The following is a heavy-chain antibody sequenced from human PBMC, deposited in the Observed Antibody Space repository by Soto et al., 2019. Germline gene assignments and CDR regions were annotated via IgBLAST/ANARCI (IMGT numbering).Heavy chain of an antibody. CDR2: IWYDGSNK. CDR1: GFTFSSYG. J-gene: IGHJ6*02. V-gene: IGHV3-33*01. CDR3: AREKTKNYSYYGMDV. Sequence: QVQLVESGGGVVKPGRSLRLSCAASGFTFSSYGMHWVRQAPGKGLEWVAGIWYDGSNKYYADSVKGRFTISRYNSKNTLYLQMNSLSAEDTAVYYCAREKTKNYSYYGMDVWGQGTTVTLSS.